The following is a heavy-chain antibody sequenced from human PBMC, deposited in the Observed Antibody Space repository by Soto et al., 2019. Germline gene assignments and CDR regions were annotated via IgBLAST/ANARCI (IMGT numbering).Heavy chain of an antibody. Sequence: QVRLVQSGTEVKKPGSSVKVSCKVSGGSFNSFPISWVRQAPGQGPQWMGGIVPVFGIANYAKEFLCRVTITADRSTTTSYMELSSLRSDDTAVYYCTKDKKSRAQEWALDYWGQGTLVMVSS. CDR3: TKDKKSRAQEWALDY. J-gene: IGHJ4*02. CDR2: IVPVFGIA. D-gene: IGHD2-15*01. V-gene: IGHV1-69*17. CDR1: GGSFNSFP.